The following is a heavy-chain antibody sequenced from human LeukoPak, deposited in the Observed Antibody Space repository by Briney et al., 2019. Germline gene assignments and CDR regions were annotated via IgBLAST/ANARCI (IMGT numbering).Heavy chain of an antibody. J-gene: IGHJ5*02. CDR2: INWNGGST. Sequence: PGGSLRLSCAASGFTFDDYGMSWVRQAPGKGLEWVSGINWNGGSTGYADSVKGRFTISRDNAKNSLYLQMNSLRAEDTALYHCARDLRYCSSTSCYAVGFDPWGQGTLVTVSS. V-gene: IGHV3-20*01. CDR1: GFTFDDYG. CDR3: ARDLRYCSSTSCYAVGFDP. D-gene: IGHD2-2*01.